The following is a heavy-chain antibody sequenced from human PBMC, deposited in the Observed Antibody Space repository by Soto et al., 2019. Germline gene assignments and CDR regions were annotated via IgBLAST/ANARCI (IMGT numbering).Heavy chain of an antibody. CDR3: TIVRVADSALDH. Sequence: PGGSLRLSCVGSGFIFSNNGMHLVRHTPGKGLEWVAFMSYDGSDTFYADSLKGRFTISRDNSKNTLFLHMSNLRAEDTAMYYCTIVRVADSALDHWGQGTLVTVSS. V-gene: IGHV3-30*02. CDR2: MSYDGSDT. D-gene: IGHD3-10*02. J-gene: IGHJ4*02. CDR1: GFIFSNNG.